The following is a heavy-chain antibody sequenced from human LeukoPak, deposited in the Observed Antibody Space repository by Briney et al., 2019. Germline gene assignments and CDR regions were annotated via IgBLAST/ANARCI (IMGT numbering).Heavy chain of an antibody. V-gene: IGHV4-39*07. D-gene: IGHD4-17*01. CDR1: GGSISSSSYY. CDR2: IYYSGST. J-gene: IGHJ4*02. Sequence: PSETLSLTCTVSGGSISSSSYYWGWIRQPPGKGLEWIGSIYYSGSTYYNPSLKSRVTISVDTSKNQFSLKLSSVTAADTAVYYCARKVTVTPFDYWGQGTLVTVSS. CDR3: ARKVTVTPFDY.